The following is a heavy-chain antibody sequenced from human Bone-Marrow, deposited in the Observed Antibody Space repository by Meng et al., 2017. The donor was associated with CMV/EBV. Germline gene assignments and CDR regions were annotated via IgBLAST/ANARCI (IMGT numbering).Heavy chain of an antibody. CDR3: ARVTDDSSGYYGAFDY. J-gene: IGHJ4*02. D-gene: IGHD3-22*01. V-gene: IGHV4-4*02. Sequence: GSVNRCNGWRWVRHPQGKWLEWNGEIYHRWSTNYNPSLKIRVTISVDKSKNQFSLKLSSVTAADTAVYYCARVTDDSSGYYGAFDYWGQGTLVTVSS. CDR2: IYHRWST. CDR1: GSVNRCNG.